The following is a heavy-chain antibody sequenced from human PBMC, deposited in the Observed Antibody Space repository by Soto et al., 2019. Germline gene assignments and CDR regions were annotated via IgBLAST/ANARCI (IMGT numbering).Heavy chain of an antibody. V-gene: IGHV6-1*01. CDR1: GDSVSSNSAA. CDR2: TYYRSKWYN. CDR3: AREEYYDFWSGYAPGPDY. D-gene: IGHD3-3*01. Sequence: PSQTLSLTCAISGDSVSSNSAASNWIRQSPSRGLEWLGRTYYRSKWYNDYAVSVKSRITINPDTSKNQFSLQLNSVTPEDTAVYYCAREEYYDFWSGYAPGPDYWGQGTLVTVSS. J-gene: IGHJ4*02.